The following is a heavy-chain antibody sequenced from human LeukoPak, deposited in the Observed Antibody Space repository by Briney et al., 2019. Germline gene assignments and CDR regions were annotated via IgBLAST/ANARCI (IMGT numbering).Heavy chain of an antibody. CDR2: ISSNGGST. CDR3: ARSADYGDRYYFDY. CDR1: GFTFSSYA. D-gene: IGHD4-17*01. Sequence: PGGSLRLSCAASGFTFSSYAMHWVRQAPGKGLEYVSAISSNGGSTYYANSVKGRFTISRDNSKNTLYLQMGSLRAEDMAVYYCARSADYGDRYYFDYWGQGTLVTVSS. J-gene: IGHJ4*02. V-gene: IGHV3-64*01.